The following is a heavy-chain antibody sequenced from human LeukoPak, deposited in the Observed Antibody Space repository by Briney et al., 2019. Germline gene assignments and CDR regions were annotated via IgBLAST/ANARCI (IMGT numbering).Heavy chain of an antibody. CDR2: ISSSSSNI. V-gene: IGHV3-21*01. Sequence: GGSLRLSCAASGFTFSSYSMNWVRQAPGKGLEWVSSISSSSSNIYYADSVKGRFTISRDNAKNSLYLQMNSLRAEDTAVYYFGKFFANEWELPHWGQGTLVTVSS. D-gene: IGHD1-26*01. CDR3: GKFFANEWELPH. J-gene: IGHJ4*02. CDR1: GFTFSSYS.